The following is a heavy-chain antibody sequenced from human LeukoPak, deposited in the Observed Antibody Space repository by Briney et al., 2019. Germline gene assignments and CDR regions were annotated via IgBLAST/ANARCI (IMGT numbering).Heavy chain of an antibody. CDR1: GGTFSSYA. Sequence: SVKVSCKASGGTFSSYAISWVRQAPGQGLEWMGGIIPIFGTANYAQKFQGRVTITADKSTSTAYMELSSLRSEDTAVYYCARDPRWLTPDCTSTSCYENYFDPWGQGTLVTVSS. CDR3: ARDPRWLTPDCTSTSCYENYFDP. J-gene: IGHJ5*02. D-gene: IGHD2-2*01. V-gene: IGHV1-69*06. CDR2: IIPIFGTA.